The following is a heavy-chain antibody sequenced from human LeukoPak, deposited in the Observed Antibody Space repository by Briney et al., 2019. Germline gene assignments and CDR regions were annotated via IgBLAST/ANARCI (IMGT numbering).Heavy chain of an antibody. Sequence: GGSPRLSCAASGFTFSSYAMSWVRQAPGKGLEWVSAISGSGGSTYYADSVKGRFTISRDNSKNTLYLQMNSLRAEDTAVYYCAKDRENGPYYFDYWGQGTLVTVPS. J-gene: IGHJ4*02. V-gene: IGHV3-23*01. CDR3: AKDRENGPYYFDY. CDR1: GFTFSSYA. CDR2: ISGSGGST.